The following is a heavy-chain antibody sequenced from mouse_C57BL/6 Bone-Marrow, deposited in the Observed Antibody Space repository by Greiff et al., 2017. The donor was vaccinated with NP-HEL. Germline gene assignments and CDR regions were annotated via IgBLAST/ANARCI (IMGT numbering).Heavy chain of an antibody. J-gene: IGHJ4*01. Sequence: VHVKQSGPELVKPGASVKISCKASGYSFTDYNMNWVKQSNGKSLEWIGVINPNYGTTSYNQKFKGKATLTVDQSSSTAYMQLNSLTSEDSAVYYCARNDYDRGAYYAMDYWGQGTSVTVSS. D-gene: IGHD2-4*01. V-gene: IGHV1-39*01. CDR3: ARNDYDRGAYYAMDY. CDR1: GYSFTDYN. CDR2: INPNYGTT.